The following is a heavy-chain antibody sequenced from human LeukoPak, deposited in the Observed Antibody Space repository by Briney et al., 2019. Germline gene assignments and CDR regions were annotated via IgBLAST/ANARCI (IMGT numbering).Heavy chain of an antibody. V-gene: IGHV3-53*01. D-gene: IGHD5-18*01. CDR1: GFTFSSYN. Sequence: PGGSLRLSCAASGFTFSSYNMNWVRQAPGKGLEWVSVIYSDGSTYYADSVKGRFTISRDNSKNTLYLQMNSLRAEDSAVYYCARDLDSYGSYWGQGTLVTVSS. J-gene: IGHJ4*02. CDR3: ARDLDSYGSY. CDR2: IYSDGST.